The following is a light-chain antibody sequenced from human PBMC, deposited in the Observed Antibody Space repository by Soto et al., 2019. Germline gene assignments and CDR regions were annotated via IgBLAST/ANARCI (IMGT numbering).Light chain of an antibody. V-gene: IGLV2-11*01. CDR2: DVI. CDR1: TSDVGVYNY. CDR3: CSYAGSSLWV. J-gene: IGLJ3*02. Sequence: QSALNQPRSVSGSPGQSVTISCTGTTSDVGVYNYVSWYQQHPGKAPQLVIYDVIKRPSGVPYRFSGSKSGNTASLTISGLQAEDEADYYCCSYAGSSLWVFGGGTKLTVL.